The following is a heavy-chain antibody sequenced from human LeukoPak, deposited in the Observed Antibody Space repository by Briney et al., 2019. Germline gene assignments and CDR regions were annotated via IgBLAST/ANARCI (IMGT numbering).Heavy chain of an antibody. CDR1: GFTVSNKY. V-gene: IGHV3-53*01. D-gene: IGHD3-22*01. CDR2: IYSDGRT. CDR3: ARGLFLSGYLDAFDI. J-gene: IGHJ3*02. Sequence: GGSLRLSCAASGFTVSNKYMTWVRQAPGKGLEWVSLIYSDGRTYYADSVKGRCTISRDNSKNTLYLQMNSLRVEDTAVYYCARGLFLSGYLDAFDIWGQGTVVTVSS.